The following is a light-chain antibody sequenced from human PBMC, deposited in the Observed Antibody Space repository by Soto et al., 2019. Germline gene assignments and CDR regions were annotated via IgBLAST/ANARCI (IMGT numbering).Light chain of an antibody. CDR2: DAS. CDR3: QQRSNWLWT. J-gene: IGKJ1*01. V-gene: IGKV3-11*01. CDR1: QSVSSY. Sequence: EIVLTQSPATLSLSPGERATLSCRASQSVSSYLAWYQQKPGQAPRLLIYDASNRATGIPARFSGSGSGTDFTLTISSLETEDFAGDYCQQRSNWLWTFGQGTKVEIK.